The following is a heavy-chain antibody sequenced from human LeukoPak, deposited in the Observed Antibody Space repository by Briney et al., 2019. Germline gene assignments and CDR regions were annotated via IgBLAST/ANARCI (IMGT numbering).Heavy chain of an antibody. V-gene: IGHV1-8*03. CDR1: GYTFTSYD. CDR3: ARGGDYDFWSGYHDAFDI. J-gene: IGHJ3*02. CDR2: MNPNSGNT. D-gene: IGHD3-3*01. Sequence: GASVKVSCKASGYTFTSYDINWVRQATGQGPEWMGWMNPNSGNTGYAQKFQGRVTITRNTSISTAYMELSSLRSEDTAVYYCARGGDYDFWSGYHDAFDIWGQGTMVTVSS.